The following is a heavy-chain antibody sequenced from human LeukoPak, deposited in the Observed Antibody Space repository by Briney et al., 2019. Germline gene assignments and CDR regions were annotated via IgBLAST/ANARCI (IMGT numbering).Heavy chain of an antibody. CDR2: ISGSGGST. Sequence: PGGSLRLSCAASGFTFSSYAMSWVRQAPGKGLEWVSAISGSGGSTYYADSVKGRFTISRDNSKNTLYLQMNSLRAEDTAVYYCAKDAGGYPEYSSSWYGVYYYYYYMDVWGKGTTVTVSS. CDR1: GFTFSSYA. D-gene: IGHD6-13*01. J-gene: IGHJ6*03. CDR3: AKDAGGYPEYSSSWYGVYYYYYYMDV. V-gene: IGHV3-23*01.